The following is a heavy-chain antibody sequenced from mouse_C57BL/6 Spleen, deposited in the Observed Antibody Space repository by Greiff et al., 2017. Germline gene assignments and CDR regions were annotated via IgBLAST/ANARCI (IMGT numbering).Heavy chain of an antibody. CDR2: IDPSDSYT. J-gene: IGHJ4*01. Sequence: QVQLQQPGAELVMPGASVKLSCKASGYTFTSYWMHWVKQRPGQGLEWIGEIDPSDSYTNYNQKFKGKSTLTVDKSSSTAYMQLSSLTSEDSAVYYCARRRTYRSYAMDYWGQGTSVTVSS. CDR3: ARRRTYRSYAMDY. CDR1: GYTFTSYW. D-gene: IGHD2-14*01. V-gene: IGHV1-69*01.